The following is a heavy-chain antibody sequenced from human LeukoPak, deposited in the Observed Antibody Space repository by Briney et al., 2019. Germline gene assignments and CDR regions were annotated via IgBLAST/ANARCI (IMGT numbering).Heavy chain of an antibody. D-gene: IGHD6-6*01. CDR3: ARVRDREQLADFDY. CDR1: GYSIRSGYY. Sequence: SETLSLTCAVSGYSIRSGYYWGWIRQPPGKGLEWIGSIYHRGSTFYNPSLKSRISISLDTSKNQFSLKLSSVTAADTAVYYCARVRDREQLADFDYWGQGTLVTVSS. J-gene: IGHJ4*02. V-gene: IGHV4-38-2*01. CDR2: IYHRGST.